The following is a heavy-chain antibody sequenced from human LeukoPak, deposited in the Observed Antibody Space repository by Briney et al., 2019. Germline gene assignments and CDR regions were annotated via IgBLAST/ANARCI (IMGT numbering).Heavy chain of an antibody. CDR1: GFTFNDYY. J-gene: IGHJ4*02. V-gene: IGHV3-11*01. CDR2: ISGRGNSI. D-gene: IGHD6-19*01. Sequence: PGGSLRLSCAASGFTFNDYYMSWIRQAPGEGLEWVSYISGRGNSIHYADSVKGRFTISRDNANDSLYLQMNSLRAEDTAIYYCARCSGWSPYDSWGQGTLVTVSS. CDR3: ARCSGWSPYDS.